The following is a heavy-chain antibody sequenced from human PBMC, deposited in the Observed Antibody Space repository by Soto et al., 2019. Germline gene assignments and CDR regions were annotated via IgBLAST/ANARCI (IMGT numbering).Heavy chain of an antibody. V-gene: IGHV4-4*02. Sequence: QVQLQESGPGLVKPSETLTLTCAVSGASISTRKWWSWVRQPPGKGLEWIGEISHSVSANYNPALRSRVTIEVDKSKNQFSLKLSVTAADTAMYYCTRDGDYGYSLAYWGQGTLVTVSS. CDR3: TRDGDYGYSLAY. CDR2: ISHSVSA. CDR1: GASISTRKW. J-gene: IGHJ4*02. D-gene: IGHD5-18*01.